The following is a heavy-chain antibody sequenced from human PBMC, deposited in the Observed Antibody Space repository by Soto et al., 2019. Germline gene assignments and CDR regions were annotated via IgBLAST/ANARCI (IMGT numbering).Heavy chain of an antibody. CDR2: IYHSGSF. Sequence: SETLSLTCAVSGGSISSGTYSWNWIRQPPGKGLEWIGYIYHSGSFHYNPSLKSRVTISIDRSKNQFSLNLSSVTATDTAVYYCARASGYCSGGTCFPFDYWGRGTLVTVSS. J-gene: IGHJ4*02. D-gene: IGHD2-15*01. V-gene: IGHV4-30-2*01. CDR1: GGSISSGTYS. CDR3: ARASGYCSGGTCFPFDY.